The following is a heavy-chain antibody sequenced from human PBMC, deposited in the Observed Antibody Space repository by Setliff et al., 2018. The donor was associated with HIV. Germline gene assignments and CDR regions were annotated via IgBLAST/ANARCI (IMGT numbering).Heavy chain of an antibody. CDR2: IYSDDTT. D-gene: IGHD3-10*01. J-gene: IGHJ5*02. V-gene: IGHV3-53*01. CDR1: GFTVSSNY. Sequence: PGESLKISCAASGFTVSSNYMTWVRQAPGKGLEWVAIIYSDDTTYYANSVKGRFTISRDNSKNTLFLHINSRRVDDTAIYYCAREVPLLRGVFVGPHGGAWFDPWGQGTLVTVSS. CDR3: AREVPLLRGVFVGPHGGAWFDP.